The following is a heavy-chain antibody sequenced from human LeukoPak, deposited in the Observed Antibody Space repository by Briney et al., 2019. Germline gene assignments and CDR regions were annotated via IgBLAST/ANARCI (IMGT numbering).Heavy chain of an antibody. D-gene: IGHD3-16*02. CDR3: AKLGELSLLVVY. V-gene: IGHV3-23*01. CDR1: GFTFSSYA. Sequence: PGGSLGLSCAVSGFTFSSYAISWVRQAPGKGLEWVSGISSSGGNTEYADSVKGRFTISRDNSKNILYLQMDSLRAEDTAVYYCAKLGELSLLVVYWGQGTLVTVSS. J-gene: IGHJ4*02. CDR2: ISSSGGNT.